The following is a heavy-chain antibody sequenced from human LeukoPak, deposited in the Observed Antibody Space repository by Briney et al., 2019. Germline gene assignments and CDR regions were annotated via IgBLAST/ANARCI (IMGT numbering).Heavy chain of an antibody. Sequence: ASVKVSCKASGYTFTGYYMHWVRQAPGQGLEWMGWINPNSGGTNYAQKFQGRVTMTRDTSISTAYMELSRLRSDDTAVYYCERDSGSWANWFDPWGQGTLVTVSS. CDR2: INPNSGGT. J-gene: IGHJ5*02. D-gene: IGHD6-13*01. CDR3: ERDSGSWANWFDP. V-gene: IGHV1-2*02. CDR1: GYTFTGYY.